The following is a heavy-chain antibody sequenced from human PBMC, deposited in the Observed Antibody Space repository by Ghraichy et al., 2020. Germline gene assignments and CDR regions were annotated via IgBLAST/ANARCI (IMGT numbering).Heavy chain of an antibody. CDR3: VATHECHHGNCYLDY. D-gene: IGHD4-23*01. CDR2: INQEGSEK. CDR1: GLSISSHW. J-gene: IGHJ4*02. V-gene: IGHV3-7*01. Sequence: GGSLRLSCAVSGLSISSHWMSWVRQTPGKGLEWVANINQEGSEKYSVDFVEGRFTISRDNAKNSLYLQMNGLRDEDTAVYYCVATHECHHGNCYLDYWGQGTLVSVSS.